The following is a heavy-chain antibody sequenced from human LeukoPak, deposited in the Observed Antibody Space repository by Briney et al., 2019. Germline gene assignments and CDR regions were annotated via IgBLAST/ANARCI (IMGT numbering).Heavy chain of an antibody. D-gene: IGHD6-13*01. CDR1: GFTFDDYA. CDR3: AKDIAAAGMGGIDH. CDR2: ISWNSGSI. J-gene: IGHJ4*02. Sequence: PGRSLRLSCAASGFTFDDYAMHWVRQAPGKGLEWVSGISWNSGSIGYADSVKGRFTISRDNAKNSLYLQMNSLRAEDTALYYCAKDIAAAGMGGIDHWGQGTLVTVSS. V-gene: IGHV3-9*01.